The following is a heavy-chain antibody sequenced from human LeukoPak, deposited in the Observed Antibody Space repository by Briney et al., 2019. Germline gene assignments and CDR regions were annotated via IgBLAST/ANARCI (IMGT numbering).Heavy chain of an antibody. CDR1: GFTFSSYA. CDR2: ISGSSGRTI. CDR3: ATIYFYGSGNY. J-gene: IGHJ4*02. D-gene: IGHD3-10*01. V-gene: IGHV3-23*01. Sequence: GGSLRLSCAASGFTFSSYAMSWVRQAPGKGLEWVSAISGSSGRTIYYADSLKGRFTISRDNAKNSLYLQMNSLIVEDTAVYYCATIYFYGSGNYWGQGTLVTVSS.